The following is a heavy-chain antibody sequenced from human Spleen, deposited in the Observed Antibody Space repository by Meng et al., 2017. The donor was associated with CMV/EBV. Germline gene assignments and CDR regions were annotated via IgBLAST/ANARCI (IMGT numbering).Heavy chain of an antibody. CDR1: GFTFSSYA. J-gene: IGHJ4*02. V-gene: IGHV3-30*04. CDR3: ARDPSYDSNYLDF. CDR2: ISYDGSNK. Sequence: GESLKISCAASGFTFSSYAMHWVRQAPGKGLEWVALISYDGSNKYYADSVKGRFTISRDNSKNTLYLQMNSLRAEDTAVYFCARDPSYDSNYLDFWGQGTLVTVSS. D-gene: IGHD3-22*01.